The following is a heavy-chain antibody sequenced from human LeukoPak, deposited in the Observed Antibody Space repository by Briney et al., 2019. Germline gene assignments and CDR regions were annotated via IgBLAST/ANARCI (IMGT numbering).Heavy chain of an antibody. V-gene: IGHV3-30*18. Sequence: PGRSLRLSCAASGFTFSSYGMHWVRQAPGKGLEWVAVISYDGSNKYYADSVKGRFTISRDNSKNTLYLQMNSLRGEDTAVYYCAKAPGGVAAELDYWGQGTLVTVSS. J-gene: IGHJ4*02. CDR3: AKAPGGVAAELDY. CDR2: ISYDGSNK. D-gene: IGHD6-13*01. CDR1: GFTFSSYG.